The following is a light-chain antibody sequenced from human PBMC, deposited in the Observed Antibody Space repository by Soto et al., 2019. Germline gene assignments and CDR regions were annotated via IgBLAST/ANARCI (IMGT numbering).Light chain of an antibody. CDR1: QSVSSSY. J-gene: IGKJ5*01. CDR3: QQYGSSPIT. CDR2: GAS. Sequence: ESVLTQSPGTLSLFPGERATLSCRASQSVSSSYLAWYQQILGQAPRLLIYGASSRATGIPDRFSGSGSGTDFTLTISRLEPEDFAVYYCQQYGSSPITFGQGTLLEI. V-gene: IGKV3-20*01.